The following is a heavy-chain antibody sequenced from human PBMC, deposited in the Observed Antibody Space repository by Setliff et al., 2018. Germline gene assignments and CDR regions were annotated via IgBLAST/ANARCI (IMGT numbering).Heavy chain of an antibody. CDR3: ARGGTFRYFDF. Sequence: SETLSLTCTVSAGSLSTYYWSWIRQPPGKGLEFIGYVYCSGTANYSPPLRSRLTISVDTSKNQFSLKLRSVTAADTAVYYCARGGTFRYFDFWGQGAPVTVSS. CDR1: AGSLSTYY. CDR2: VYCSGTA. D-gene: IGHD5-12*01. J-gene: IGHJ4*02. V-gene: IGHV4-59*01.